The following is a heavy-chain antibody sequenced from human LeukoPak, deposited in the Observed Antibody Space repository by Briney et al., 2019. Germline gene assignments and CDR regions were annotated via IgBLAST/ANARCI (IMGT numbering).Heavy chain of an antibody. CDR1: GGTFSSYA. Sequence: ASVKVSCKASGGTFSSYAISWVRQAPGQGLEWMGGIIPIFGTANYAQKFQGRVTITADESTSTAYMELSSLRSEDTAVYYYARDLANYYDSSGYYEHYFDYWGQGTLVTVSS. CDR3: ARDLANYYDSSGYYEHYFDY. J-gene: IGHJ4*02. V-gene: IGHV1-69*13. D-gene: IGHD3-22*01. CDR2: IIPIFGTA.